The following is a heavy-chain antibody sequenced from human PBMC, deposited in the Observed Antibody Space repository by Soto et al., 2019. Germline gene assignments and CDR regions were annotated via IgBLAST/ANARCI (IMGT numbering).Heavy chain of an antibody. J-gene: IGHJ4*02. CDR1: GYTFTSYG. V-gene: IGHV1-18*01. D-gene: IGHD3-22*01. CDR2: ISAYNSNT. Sequence: QVQLVQSGAEVKKPGASVKVSYKASGYTFTSYGISWVRQAPGQGLEWMGWISAYNSNTNYAQKLQGRVTMTTDTSTSTAYMELRSLRLDDTAVYYCARDYLHDSSGYAHHWGQGTLVTVSS. CDR3: ARDYLHDSSGYAHH.